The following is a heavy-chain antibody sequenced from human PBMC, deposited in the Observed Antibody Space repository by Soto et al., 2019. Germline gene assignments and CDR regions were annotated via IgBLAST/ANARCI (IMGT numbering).Heavy chain of an antibody. J-gene: IGHJ5*02. CDR1: GFTFSIYA. Sequence: QVQLVESGGGVVQPGRSLRLSCAASGFTFSIYAMHWVRQAPGKGLEWVAVISYDGSNKYYADYVKGRFTISRDNSKNTVYLQMNSLRAEDSAVYYCARDYSDGWFDPWGQGTLGTVSS. CDR2: ISYDGSNK. D-gene: IGHD2-21*01. V-gene: IGHV3-30-3*01. CDR3: ARDYSDGWFDP.